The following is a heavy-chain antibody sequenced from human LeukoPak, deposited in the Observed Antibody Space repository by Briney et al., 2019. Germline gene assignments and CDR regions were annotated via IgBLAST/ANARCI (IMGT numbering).Heavy chain of an antibody. CDR2: IYPGDSDT. CDR3: ARHVGIAAAGLGYNWFDP. J-gene: IGHJ5*02. D-gene: IGHD6-13*01. V-gene: IGHV5-51*01. Sequence: GESLKISCKGSGYSFTGYWIGWVRQMPGKGLEWMGIIYPGDSDTRYSPSFQGQVTISADKSISTAYLQWSSLKASDTAMYYCARHVGIAAAGLGYNWFDPWGQGTLVTVSS. CDR1: GYSFTGYW.